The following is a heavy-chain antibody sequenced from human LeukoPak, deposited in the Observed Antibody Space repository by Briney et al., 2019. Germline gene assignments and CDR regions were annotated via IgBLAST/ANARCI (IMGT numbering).Heavy chain of an antibody. Sequence: GGSLRLSCVVSGFTLSSYGMSWVRQAPGNGLEWDPLISGSSGRTYYADSVKGRFTIARHISKNTLYLQMNSLRAEDTAIYYCAKREYCSSTSCSHYFDYWGQGTLVTVSS. CDR3: AKREYCSSTSCSHYFDY. D-gene: IGHD2-2*01. CDR1: GFTLSSYG. CDR2: ISGSSGRT. J-gene: IGHJ4*02. V-gene: IGHV3-23*01.